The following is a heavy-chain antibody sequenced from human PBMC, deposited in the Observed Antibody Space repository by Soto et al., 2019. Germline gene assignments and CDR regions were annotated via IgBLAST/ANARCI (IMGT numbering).Heavy chain of an antibody. J-gene: IGHJ5*02. CDR1: GYTFTSYG. CDR3: VRRRVSETGIDWFDP. D-gene: IGHD1-1*01. CDR2: INAANGDT. Sequence: ASVKVSCKASGYTFTSYGIHWVRQAPGQRLEWMGWINAANGDTKYSPKFQGRVTITRDTSASTAYMELSSLRSEETAVYYCVRRRVSETGIDWFDPWGQGTLVTVSA. V-gene: IGHV1-3*01.